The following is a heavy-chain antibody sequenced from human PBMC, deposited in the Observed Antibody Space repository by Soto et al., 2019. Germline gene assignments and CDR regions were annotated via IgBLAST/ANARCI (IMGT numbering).Heavy chain of an antibody. D-gene: IGHD1-7*01. J-gene: IGHJ4*02. CDR1: GAAITSFS. CDR3: ARESGENWTYEAY. Sequence: PSETLSLTCTVSGAAITSFSWSWIRQSAGKRLEWIGRISTTGNTHYNPSLESRVSLSLDTPMNQFSLTVTSVTAADTAVYYCARESGENWTYEAYWGQGTLVTVSS. CDR2: ISTTGNT. V-gene: IGHV4-4*07.